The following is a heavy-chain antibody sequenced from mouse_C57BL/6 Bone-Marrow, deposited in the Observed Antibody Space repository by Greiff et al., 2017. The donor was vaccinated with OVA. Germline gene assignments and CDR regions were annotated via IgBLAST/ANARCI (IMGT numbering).Heavy chain of an antibody. CDR2: IDPNSGGT. D-gene: IGHD2-4*01. CDR3: ARSYDYDCPYYIDY. Sequence: VQLQQPGAELVKPGASVKLSCKASGYTFTSYWMHWVKQRPGRGLEWIGRIDPNSGGTKYNEKFKSKATLTVDKPSSTAYLQLSSLTSADSAVSYCARSYDYDCPYYIDYWGQGTTLTVSS. CDR1: GYTFTSYW. J-gene: IGHJ2*01. V-gene: IGHV1-72*01.